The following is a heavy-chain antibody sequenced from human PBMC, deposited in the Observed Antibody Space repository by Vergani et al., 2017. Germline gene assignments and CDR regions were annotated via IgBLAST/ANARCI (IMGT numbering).Heavy chain of an antibody. Sequence: EVQLVESGGVVVQPGGSLRLSCAASGFTFSSYEMNWVRQAPGKGLEWVSYISSSGSTIYYADSVKGRFTISRDNAKNSLYLQMNSLRTEDTALYYCAKLPDVDTAMVTSYWGQGTLVTVSS. J-gene: IGHJ4*02. CDR2: ISSSGSTI. V-gene: IGHV3-48*03. CDR1: GFTFSSYE. D-gene: IGHD5-18*01. CDR3: AKLPDVDTAMVTSY.